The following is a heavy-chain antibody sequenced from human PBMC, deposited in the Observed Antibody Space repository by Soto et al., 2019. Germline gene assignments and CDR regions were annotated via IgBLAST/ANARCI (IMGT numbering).Heavy chain of an antibody. V-gene: IGHV4-34*01. CDR3: ATLLWFGRAIP. D-gene: IGHD3-10*01. CDR1: GGSFSGYY. J-gene: IGHJ4*02. CDR2: INHSGST. Sequence: QVQLQQWGAGLLKPSETLSLTCAVYGGSFSGYYWSWIRQPPGKGLEWIGEINHSGSTNYNPSLKSRVTISVDTSKNQFSLKLSSVTAADTAVYYCATLLWFGRAIPWGQGTLATVSS.